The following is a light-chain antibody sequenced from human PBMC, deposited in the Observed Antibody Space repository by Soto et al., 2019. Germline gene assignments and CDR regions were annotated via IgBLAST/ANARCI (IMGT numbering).Light chain of an antibody. CDR2: GAS. CDR1: QSVSTNY. V-gene: IGKV3D-20*02. CDR3: HQRQYWPPIT. J-gene: IGKJ5*01. Sequence: EIVFTQSPGTLSLSPGERATLSCRASQSVSTNYLAWYQQKPGQAPRLLIYGASNRATGIPDRFSGSGSGTDFTLTISSLEPEDFAVYYCHQRQYWPPITFGQGTRLEIK.